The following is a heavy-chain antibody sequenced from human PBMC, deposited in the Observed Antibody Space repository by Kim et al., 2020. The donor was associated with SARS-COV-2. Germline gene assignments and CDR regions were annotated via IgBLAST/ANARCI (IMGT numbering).Heavy chain of an antibody. V-gene: IGHV1-18*04. D-gene: IGHD3-22*01. CDR3: ARCSRSTMIVVDHDAFDI. J-gene: IGHJ3*02. Sequence: ASVKVSCKASGYTFTSYGISWVRQAPGQGLEWMGWISAYNGNTNYAQKLQGRVTMTTDTSTSTAYMELRSLRSDDTAVYYCARCSRSTMIVVDHDAFDIWGQGTMDTVSS. CDR1: GYTFTSYG. CDR2: ISAYNGNT.